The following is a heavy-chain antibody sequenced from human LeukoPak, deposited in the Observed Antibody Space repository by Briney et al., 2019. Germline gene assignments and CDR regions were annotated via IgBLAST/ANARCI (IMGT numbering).Heavy chain of an antibody. V-gene: IGHV4-59*02. D-gene: IGHD3-22*01. CDR2: ISYSGYT. Sequence: SETLSLTCTVSGGSVSSYYWTWIRQPPGKGLEWIGYISYSGYTKYDPSLKSRVAISIDTSKKQFSLQLNSVTAADTAVYHCARGLGYYDSSVGYWGQGILVTVSS. CDR3: ARGLGYYDSSVGY. CDR1: GGSVSSYY. J-gene: IGHJ4*02.